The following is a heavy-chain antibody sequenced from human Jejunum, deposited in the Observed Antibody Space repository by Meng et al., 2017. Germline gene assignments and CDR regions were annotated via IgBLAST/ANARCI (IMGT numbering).Heavy chain of an antibody. D-gene: IGHD6-13*01. CDR3: VADSGTWYWYYY. J-gene: IGHJ4*01. CDR2: IHHSGST. CDR1: GYSIRSGYY. Sequence: SETLSLTCSVSGYSIRSGYYWGWIRQPPGKGMEWIGSIHHSGSTYYKSSLKTRVTISVDTSKNQFSLKQSSVTAADTAVYYCVADSGTWYWYYYWGQGTLVTVSS. V-gene: IGHV4-38-2*02.